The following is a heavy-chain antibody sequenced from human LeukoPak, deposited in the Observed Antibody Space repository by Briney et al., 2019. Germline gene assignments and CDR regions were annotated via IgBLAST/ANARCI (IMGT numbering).Heavy chain of an antibody. CDR3: ARGIAAAGSATNWFDP. V-gene: IGHV4-38-2*02. CDR2: IYHSGST. CDR1: GYSISSGYY. J-gene: IGHJ5*02. D-gene: IGHD6-13*01. Sequence: PSETLSLTCTVSGYSISSGYYWCWIRQPPGKGLEWIGSIYHSGSTYYNPSLKSRVTISVDTSKNQFSLKLSSVTAADTAVYYCARGIAAAGSATNWFDPWGQGTLVTVSS.